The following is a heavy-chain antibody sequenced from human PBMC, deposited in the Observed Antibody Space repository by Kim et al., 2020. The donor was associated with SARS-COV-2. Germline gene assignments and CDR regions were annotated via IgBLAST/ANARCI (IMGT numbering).Heavy chain of an antibody. CDR3: AREEYSGFDSHYGMDV. V-gene: IGHV4-34*01. Sequence: PALKGRVTLSLDTSKKQFSLKLSSVTAADTALYYCAREEYSGFDSHYGMDVWGQGTTVTVSS. D-gene: IGHD5-12*01. J-gene: IGHJ6*02.